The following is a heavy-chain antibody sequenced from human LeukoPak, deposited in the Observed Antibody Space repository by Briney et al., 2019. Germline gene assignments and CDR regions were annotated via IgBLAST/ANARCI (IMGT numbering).Heavy chain of an antibody. CDR2: SYYSGST. D-gene: IGHD4/OR15-4a*01. Sequence: SETLSLTCTVSGGSISSSGYYWGWIRQPPGKGLEWIGSSYYSGSTYYNPSLKSRVTMPVDTSKNQFSLKLSSVTAADTAVYYCARRIYGGYVDYWGQGTLVTVSS. CDR1: GGSISSSGYY. CDR3: ARRIYGGYVDY. J-gene: IGHJ4*02. V-gene: IGHV4-39*01.